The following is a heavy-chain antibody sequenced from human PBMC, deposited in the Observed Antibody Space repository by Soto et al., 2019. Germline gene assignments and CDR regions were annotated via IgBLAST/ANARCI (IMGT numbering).Heavy chain of an antibody. Sequence: SETLSLTCAVYGGSFSGYYWSWIRQPPGKGLEWIGEINRSGSTNYNPSLKSRVTISVDTSKNQFSLKLSSVTAADTAVYYCARGVARVYDFWGGTFEWFDPWGQGTLVTVSS. CDR1: GGSFSGYY. CDR2: INRSGST. CDR3: ARGVARVYDFWGGTFEWFDP. J-gene: IGHJ5*02. D-gene: IGHD3-3*01. V-gene: IGHV4-34*01.